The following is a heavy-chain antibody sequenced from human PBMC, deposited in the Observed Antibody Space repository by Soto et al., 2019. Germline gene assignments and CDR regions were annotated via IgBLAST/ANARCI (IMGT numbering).Heavy chain of an antibody. CDR1: GFYFDDFA. V-gene: IGHV3-43D*04. CDR3: AKALYYYDSSPLDH. D-gene: IGHD3-22*01. Sequence: PGGSLRLSCAAAGFYFDDFAMHWVRQAPGKGLEWVSLINSDGTDSYYMDSVRGRFTISRDNGKNSLYLQMDRLRPEDTAFYFCAKALYYYDSSPLDHWGQGTLVTVSS. J-gene: IGHJ4*02. CDR2: INSDGTDS.